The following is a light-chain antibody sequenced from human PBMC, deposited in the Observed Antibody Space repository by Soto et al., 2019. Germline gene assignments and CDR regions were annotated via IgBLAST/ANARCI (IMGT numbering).Light chain of an antibody. CDR2: DAS. CDR3: LQYSSHSWT. CDR1: RSISDW. V-gene: IGKV1-5*01. Sequence: DIQMTQSPSTLSLSVGDRVTITCRASRSISDWLAWYQQKPGKAPKLLIFDASSLKSGVPSRFSGSGSGTEFTLTISRLQPDDVATYYCLQYSSHSWTFGQGTKVDIK. J-gene: IGKJ1*01.